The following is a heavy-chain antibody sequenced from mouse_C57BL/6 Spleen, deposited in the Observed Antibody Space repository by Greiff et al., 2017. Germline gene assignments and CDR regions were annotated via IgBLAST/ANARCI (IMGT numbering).Heavy chain of an antibody. V-gene: IGHV1-55*01. CDR2: IYPGSGST. D-gene: IGHD1-1*01. CDR1: GYTFTSYW. CDR3: ARVGYGSTYYAMDY. J-gene: IGHJ4*01. Sequence: QVQLQQPGAELVKPGASVKMSCKASGYTFTSYWITWVKQRPGQGLEWIGDIYPGSGSTNYNEKFKSKATLTVDTSSSTAYMQLSSLTSEDSAVSYCARVGYGSTYYAMDYWGQGTSVTVSS.